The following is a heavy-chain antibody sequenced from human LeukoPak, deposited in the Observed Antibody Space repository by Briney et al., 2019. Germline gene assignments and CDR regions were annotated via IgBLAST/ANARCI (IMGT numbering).Heavy chain of an antibody. Sequence: PGGSLRLSCAASGFTFSSYEMNWVRQAPGKGLEWVSYISSSGSTIYYADSVKGRFTISRDNAKNSLYLQMNSLRAEDTAVYYCARDGGSGSYYSFDYWGQGTLVTVSS. D-gene: IGHD3-10*01. J-gene: IGHJ4*02. CDR3: ARDGGSGSYYSFDY. V-gene: IGHV3-48*03. CDR1: GFTFSSYE. CDR2: ISSSGSTI.